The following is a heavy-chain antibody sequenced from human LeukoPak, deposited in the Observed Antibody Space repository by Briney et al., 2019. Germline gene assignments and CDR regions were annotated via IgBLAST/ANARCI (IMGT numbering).Heavy chain of an antibody. CDR1: GFTFSSYG. CDR2: ISGSGGST. D-gene: IGHD1-26*01. CDR3: ARTSGSYFGKAGYLDY. Sequence: GGSLRLSCAASGFTFSSYGMSWVRQAPGKGLEWVSAISGSGGSTYYADSVKGRFTISRDNAKNALYLQMNSLRAEDTAVYYCARTSGSYFGKAGYLDYWGQGNQVTVSS. V-gene: IGHV3-23*01. J-gene: IGHJ4*02.